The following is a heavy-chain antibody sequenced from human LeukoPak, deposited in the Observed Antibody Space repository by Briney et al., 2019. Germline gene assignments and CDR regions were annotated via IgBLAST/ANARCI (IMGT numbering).Heavy chain of an antibody. J-gene: IGHJ4*02. V-gene: IGHV3-11*04. CDR2: ISSSGSTI. CDR1: GFTFSDYY. CDR3: ARDRDTAMRLDY. Sequence: GGSLRLSCAASGFTFSDYYMSWIRQAPGKGLEWVSYISSSGSTIYYADSVKGRFTISRDNAKNSLYLQMNGLRAEDTAVYYCARDRDTAMRLDYWGQGTLVTVSS. D-gene: IGHD5-18*01.